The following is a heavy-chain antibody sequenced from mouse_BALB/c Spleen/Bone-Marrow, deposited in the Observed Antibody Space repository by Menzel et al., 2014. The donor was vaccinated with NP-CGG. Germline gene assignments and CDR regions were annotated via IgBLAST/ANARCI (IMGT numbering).Heavy chain of an antibody. CDR1: GFNIKDTY. CDR2: IDPANGNT. J-gene: IGHJ4*01. Sequence: EVQLQQSGAELVKPGASVKLSCTASGFNIKDTYMHWVKQRPEQGLEWIGRIDPANGNTKYDPKFQGKATITADTSSNTASLQLSSLTSEDTALYYCARWEYYAMDYWGQGTPLTVSS. V-gene: IGHV14-3*02. D-gene: IGHD4-1*01. CDR3: ARWEYYAMDY.